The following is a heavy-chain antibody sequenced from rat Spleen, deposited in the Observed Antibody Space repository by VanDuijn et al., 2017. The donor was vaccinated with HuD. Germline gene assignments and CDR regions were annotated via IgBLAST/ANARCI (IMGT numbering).Heavy chain of an antibody. CDR2: IKYEDFTP. Sequence: EVQLVESDGGLVQPGRSLKLSCATSGFTFSDCYMAWVRQAPTKGLEWVASIKYEDFTPYYVDSVMGRFTISRDDGESALYLQMNILRSEDTATYYCTTGDVSTYYSSYIYVGWFAYWGQGTLVTVSS. V-gene: IGHV5-20*01. CDR1: GFTFSDCY. D-gene: IGHD1-2*01. CDR3: TTGDVSTYYSSYIYVGWFAY. J-gene: IGHJ3*01.